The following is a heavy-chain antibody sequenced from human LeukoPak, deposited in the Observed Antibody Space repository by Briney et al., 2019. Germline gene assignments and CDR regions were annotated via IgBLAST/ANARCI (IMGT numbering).Heavy chain of an antibody. J-gene: IGHJ4*02. Sequence: GRSLRLSCAASGFTFSSYAMHWVRQAPGKGLEWVAVISYDGSNKYYADSVKGRFTISRDNSKNMLYLQMNSLRAEDTAVYYCARDMEGASGLDYWGQGTLVTVSS. CDR3: ARDMEGASGLDY. D-gene: IGHD1-26*01. V-gene: IGHV3-30-3*01. CDR1: GFTFSSYA. CDR2: ISYDGSNK.